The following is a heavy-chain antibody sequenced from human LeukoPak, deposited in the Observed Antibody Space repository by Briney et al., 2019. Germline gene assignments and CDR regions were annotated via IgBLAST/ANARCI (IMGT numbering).Heavy chain of an antibody. CDR1: GYSFAPYW. CDR3: VRIRDDSSGYYVDY. J-gene: IGHJ4*02. Sequence: GESLKISCKDSGYSFAPYWIGWVRQMPGKGLEWMGIVYPGNSNTRYSPSFQGQVTISADKSLSTAYLQWSSLKASDTAIYYCVRIRDDSSGYYVDYWGQGTLVTVSS. V-gene: IGHV5-51*01. CDR2: VYPGNSNT. D-gene: IGHD3-22*01.